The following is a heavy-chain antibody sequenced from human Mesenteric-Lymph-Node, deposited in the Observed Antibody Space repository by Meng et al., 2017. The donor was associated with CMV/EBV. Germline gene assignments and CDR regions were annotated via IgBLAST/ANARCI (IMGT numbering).Heavy chain of an antibody. CDR3: AKELSILRFLEWSCDY. V-gene: IGHV3-23*01. CDR1: GFTFSSYA. J-gene: IGHJ4*02. CDR2: ISGSGGST. D-gene: IGHD3-3*01. Sequence: GESLKISCAASGFTFSSYAMSWVRQAPGKGLEWVSAISGSGGSTYYADSVKGRFTISRDNSKNTLYLQMNSLRAEDTAVYYCAKELSILRFLEWSCDYWGQGTLVTVSS.